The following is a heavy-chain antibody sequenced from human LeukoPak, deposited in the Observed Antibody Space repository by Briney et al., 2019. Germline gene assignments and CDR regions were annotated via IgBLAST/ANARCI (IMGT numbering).Heavy chain of an antibody. Sequence: GGSLTLSCAASGFRFSDYWMTWVRQAPGKGLECVAIISQDGGQKYYADSVKGRFTISRDNAHNLVFLQLNSLRVEDTALYYCARDPLGGAFDIWGQGTMVTVSS. CDR1: GFRFSDYW. CDR2: ISQDGGQK. J-gene: IGHJ3*02. V-gene: IGHV3-7*01. CDR3: ARDPLGGAFDI. D-gene: IGHD3-16*01.